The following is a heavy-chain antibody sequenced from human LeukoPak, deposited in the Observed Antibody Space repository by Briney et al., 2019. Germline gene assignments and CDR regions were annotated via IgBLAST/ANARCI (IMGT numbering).Heavy chain of an antibody. D-gene: IGHD2-2*01. CDR1: GFTFSNAW. CDR3: TTDPETDIVVVPAESIHY. Sequence: GGSLRLSCAASGFTFSNAWMSWVSQAPGKGLERVGRIKSKTDGGTTDYAAPVKGRFTISRDDSKNTLYLQMNSLKTEDTAVYYCTTDPETDIVVVPAESIHYWGQGTLVTVSS. CDR2: IKSKTDGGTT. J-gene: IGHJ4*02. V-gene: IGHV3-15*01.